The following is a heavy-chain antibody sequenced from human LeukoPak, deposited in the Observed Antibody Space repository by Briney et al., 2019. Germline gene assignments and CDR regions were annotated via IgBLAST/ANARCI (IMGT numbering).Heavy chain of an antibody. D-gene: IGHD3-3*01. Sequence: SETLSLTCTVSGGSISSGGYYWSWIRQHPGKGLEWIGYIYYSGSAYYNPSLKSRVTISVDTSKNQFSLKLSSVTAADTAVYYCAGSQPGGFFGVVTPEYYYYMDVWGKGTTVTVSS. V-gene: IGHV4-31*03. CDR1: GGSISSGGYY. CDR2: IYYSGSA. CDR3: AGSQPGGFFGVVTPEYYYYMDV. J-gene: IGHJ6*03.